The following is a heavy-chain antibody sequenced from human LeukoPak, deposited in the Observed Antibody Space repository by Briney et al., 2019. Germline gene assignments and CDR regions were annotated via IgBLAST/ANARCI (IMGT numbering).Heavy chain of an antibody. J-gene: IGHJ4*02. CDR1: GYSISSGYY. CDR2: IYHSGST. D-gene: IGHD5-18*01. Sequence: PSETLSLTCAVSGYSISSGYYWGWIRQPPGKGLEWIGSIYHSGSTYYNPSLKSRVTISVDTSKNQFSLKLSSVTAADTAVYYCARLRYSYASHWGQGTLVTVSS. CDR3: ARLRYSYASH. V-gene: IGHV4-38-2*01.